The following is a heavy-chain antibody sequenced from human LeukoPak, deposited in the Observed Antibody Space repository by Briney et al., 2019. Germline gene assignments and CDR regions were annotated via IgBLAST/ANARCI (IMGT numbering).Heavy chain of an antibody. CDR3: ARLFFRAAGNYFDY. CDR2: IYTSGST. Sequence: PSETLSLTCTVSGGSISSYYWSWIRQPAGKGLEWIGRIYTSGSTNYNPSLKSRVTMSVDTSKNQFSLKLTSVTAADTAVYYCARLFFRAAGNYFDYWGQGTLVTVSS. V-gene: IGHV4-4*07. D-gene: IGHD6-13*01. CDR1: GGSISSYY. J-gene: IGHJ4*02.